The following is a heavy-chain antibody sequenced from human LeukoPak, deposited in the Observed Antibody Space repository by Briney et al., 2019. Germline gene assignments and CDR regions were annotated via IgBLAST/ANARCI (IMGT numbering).Heavy chain of an antibody. CDR3: ARVGGMAAWPYFDY. Sequence: EASVKVSCTASGGTFSSYAISWVRQAPGQGLEWMGGIIPIFGTANYAQKFQGRVTITADESTSTAYMELSSLRSEDTAVYYCARVGGMAAWPYFDYWGQGTLVTVSS. J-gene: IGHJ4*02. D-gene: IGHD5-24*01. CDR1: GGTFSSYA. CDR2: IIPIFGTA. V-gene: IGHV1-69*13.